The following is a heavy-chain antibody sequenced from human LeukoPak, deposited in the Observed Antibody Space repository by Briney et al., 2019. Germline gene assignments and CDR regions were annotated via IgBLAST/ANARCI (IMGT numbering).Heavy chain of an antibody. J-gene: IGHJ6*03. Sequence: SETLSLTCTISGGSVSDYYWSWIRQSPGKGLEWIGYIYHTGSTSYSPSLKSRVTMSVDTSKNQFSLKLSSVTAADTAVYYCARDLIVVVTANYYYYYMDVWGKGTTVTISS. D-gene: IGHD2-21*02. CDR2: IYHTGST. CDR3: ARDLIVVVTANYYYYYMDV. V-gene: IGHV4-59*02. CDR1: GGSVSDYY.